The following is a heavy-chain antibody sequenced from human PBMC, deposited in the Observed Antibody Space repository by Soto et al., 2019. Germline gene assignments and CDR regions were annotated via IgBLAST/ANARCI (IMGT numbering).Heavy chain of an antibody. CDR2: IWYDGSNK. CDR3: ARDLVVTIDH. CDR1: GFTFSSYG. Sequence: QVQLVESGGGVVQPGRSLRLSCAASGFTFSSYGMHWVRQAPGKGLEWVAVIWYDGSNKYYADSVKGRFTISRDNSKNTLYLQMNSLRAEDTAVYYSARDLVVTIDHWGQGPLVTLSS. D-gene: IGHD2-21*02. V-gene: IGHV3-33*01. J-gene: IGHJ4*02.